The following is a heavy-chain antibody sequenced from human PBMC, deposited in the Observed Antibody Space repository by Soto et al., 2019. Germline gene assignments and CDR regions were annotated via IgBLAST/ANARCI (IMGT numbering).Heavy chain of an antibody. Sequence: SETLSLTCAVSGGSISSGGYSWTWIRQPPGKGLEWIGYIYHSASTYYNPSLKSRVTISVDRSKNQFSLKLSSVTAADTAVYYCARVPAYWGQGTLVTVSS. V-gene: IGHV4-30-2*01. CDR2: IYHSAST. CDR1: GGSISSGGYS. J-gene: IGHJ4*02. CDR3: ARVPAY.